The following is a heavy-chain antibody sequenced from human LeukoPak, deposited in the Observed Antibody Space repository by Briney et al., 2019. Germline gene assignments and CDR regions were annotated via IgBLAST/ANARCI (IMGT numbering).Heavy chain of an antibody. J-gene: IGHJ4*02. CDR1: GGSISSYY. V-gene: IGHV4-59*01. Sequence: SVTLSLTCTVCGGSISSYYWSWIRQPPGKGLEWIGYLYYSGSTNYNPSLKSRITISVDTSKNQFSLKLSSVTAADTAVYYCARGYSYGAPLRYWGQGTLVTVSS. CDR3: ARGYSYGAPLRY. D-gene: IGHD5-18*01. CDR2: LYYSGST.